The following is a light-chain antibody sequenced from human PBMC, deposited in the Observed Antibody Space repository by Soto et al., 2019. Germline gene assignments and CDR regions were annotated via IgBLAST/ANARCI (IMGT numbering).Light chain of an antibody. CDR3: QQYDKYST. CDR2: DAS. CDR1: QSISVS. Sequence: QRIQPKSTLSASVGATVTRTCRASQSISVSLAWYQQKPGKAPNLLIYDASTLQGGVPSRFSGSGSGTEFTLTVTSLQPEDFATYFSQQYDKYSTFGHGTKV. V-gene: IGKV1-5*01. J-gene: IGKJ1*01.